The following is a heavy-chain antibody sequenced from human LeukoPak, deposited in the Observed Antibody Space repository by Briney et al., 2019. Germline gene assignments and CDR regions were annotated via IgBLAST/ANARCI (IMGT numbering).Heavy chain of an antibody. V-gene: IGHV1-46*01. CDR2: INPSGGST. CDR1: GYTFTSYY. D-gene: IGHD6-13*01. J-gene: IGHJ4*02. CDR3: ARGPRAAADDY. Sequence: ASVKVSCKASGYTFTSYYMHWVRQAPGQGLEWMGIINPSGGSTSYAQKFQGRVTITRDTSASTAYMELSSLTSEDTAVYYCARGPRAAADDYWGQGTLVTVSS.